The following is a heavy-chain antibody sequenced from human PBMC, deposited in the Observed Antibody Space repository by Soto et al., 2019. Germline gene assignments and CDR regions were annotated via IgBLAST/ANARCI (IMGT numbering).Heavy chain of an antibody. CDR3: AHHYYYGLGSYSFDY. V-gene: IGHV2-5*02. Sequence: QITLKESGPTLVRPTQTLTLTCTFSGFSLTTSGVGVGWIRQPPGKALEWLAVIYWDDDKRYSSSLKSRLTITKDTSKNQVVLTMTNMDPVDTATYYCAHHYYYGLGSYSFDYWGQGTLVTVSS. D-gene: IGHD3-10*01. CDR2: IYWDDDK. CDR1: GFSLTTSGVG. J-gene: IGHJ4*02.